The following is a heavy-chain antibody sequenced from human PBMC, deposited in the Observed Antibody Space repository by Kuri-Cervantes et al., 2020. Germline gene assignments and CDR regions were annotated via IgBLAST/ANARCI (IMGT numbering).Heavy chain of an antibody. V-gene: IGHV3-30*07. CDR1: GFTFSSYA. J-gene: IGHJ4*02. CDR3: ARLAVRGDFDY. Sequence: GGSLRLSCAASGFTFSSYAMHWVRQAPGRGLEWVTVISYDGSIRYYIDSVKGRFTISRDNAKNSLYLQMNSLRAEDTAVYYCARLAVRGDFDYWGQGTLVTVSS. CDR2: ISYDGSIR. D-gene: IGHD3-10*01.